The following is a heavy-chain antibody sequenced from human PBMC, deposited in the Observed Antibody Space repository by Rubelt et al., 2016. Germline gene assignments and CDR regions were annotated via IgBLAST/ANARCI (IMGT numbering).Heavy chain of an antibody. CDR1: GYSISSGYY. CDR3: ARDRGFYDSGRPPVDY. Sequence: QVLLQESGPGLVKPSETLSLTCSVSGYSISSGYYWAWIRQPPGKGLEWIAGIDHSGNTHYNPSLKSRVTISVATPKNQFPLKRTSVTAADTAVYYCARDRGFYDSGRPPVDYWGQGTLVTVSS. CDR2: IDHSGNT. D-gene: IGHD3-10*01. J-gene: IGHJ4*02. V-gene: IGHV4-38-2*02.